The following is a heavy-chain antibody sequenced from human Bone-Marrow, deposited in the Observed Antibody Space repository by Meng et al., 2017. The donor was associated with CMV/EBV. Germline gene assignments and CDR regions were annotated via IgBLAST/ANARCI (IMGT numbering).Heavy chain of an antibody. D-gene: IGHD3-3*01. J-gene: IGHJ6*02. CDR3: ARAYYDFWSGYFPSYYYGMDV. V-gene: IGHV3-13*01. Sequence: GGSLRLSCAASGFTFSSYDMHWVRQATGKGLEWVSAIGTAGDTYYPGSVKGRFTISRENAKNPLYLQMNSLRAGDTAVYYCARAYYDFWSGYFPSYYYGMDVWGQGTTVTVSS. CDR2: IGTAGDT. CDR1: GFTFSSYD.